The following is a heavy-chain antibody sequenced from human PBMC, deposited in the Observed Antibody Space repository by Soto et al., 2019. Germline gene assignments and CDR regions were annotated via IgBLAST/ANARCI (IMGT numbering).Heavy chain of an antibody. CDR1: GLTFSDYY. D-gene: IGHD3-3*01. Sequence: PGGSLRLSCAASGLTFSDYYMSWIRQAPGKGLEWVSYISSSGSTIYYADSVKGRFTISRDNAKNSLYLQMNSLRAEDTAVYYCARSGGYYDFFYGYYAQGPLDDFRGQGSSVTGSA. J-gene: IGHJ4*02. CDR3: ARSGGYYDFFYGYYAQGPLDDF. CDR2: ISSSGSTI. V-gene: IGHV3-11*01.